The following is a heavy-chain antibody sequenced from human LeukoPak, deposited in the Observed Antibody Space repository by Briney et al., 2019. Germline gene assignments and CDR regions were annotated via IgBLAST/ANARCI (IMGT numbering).Heavy chain of an antibody. V-gene: IGHV1-3*01. D-gene: IGHD1-26*01. CDR1: GYTFTSYA. Sequence: GASVKVPCKASGYTFTSYAMHWVRQAPGQRLEWMGWINAGNGNTKYSQRFQGRVTITRDTSASTAYMELSSLRSEDTAVYYCARDLKEWEYYFDYWGQGTLVTVSS. J-gene: IGHJ4*02. CDR3: ARDLKEWEYYFDY. CDR2: INAGNGNT.